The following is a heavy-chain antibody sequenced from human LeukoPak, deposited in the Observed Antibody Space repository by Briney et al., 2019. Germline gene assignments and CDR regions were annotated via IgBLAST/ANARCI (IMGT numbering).Heavy chain of an antibody. CDR1: GGTFSSYA. Sequence: ASVKVSCKASGGTFSSYAISWVRQAPGQGLECMGRIIPIFGTANYAQKFQGRVTITTDESTSTAYMELSSLRSEDTAVYYCARDSGSSWYRNGGYYFDYWGQGTLVTVSS. CDR2: IIPIFGTA. J-gene: IGHJ4*02. CDR3: ARDSGSSWYRNGGYYFDY. V-gene: IGHV1-69*05. D-gene: IGHD6-13*01.